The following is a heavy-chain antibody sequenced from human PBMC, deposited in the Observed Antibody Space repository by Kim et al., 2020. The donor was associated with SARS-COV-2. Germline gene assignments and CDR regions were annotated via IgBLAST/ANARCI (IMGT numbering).Heavy chain of an antibody. CDR3: WRSRGEVLGNWFDP. CDR1: GYTFITYG. Sequence: ASVKVSCKASGYTFITYGISWVRQAPGQGLEWMGWISPYNGETNYAQRFQGRANMTTDTLTSTVYMELRSLTTDDTAVYYCWRSRGEVLGNWFDPWGQGTLVTVSA. D-gene: IGHD3-10*01. CDR2: ISPYNGET. V-gene: IGHV1-18*01. J-gene: IGHJ5*02.